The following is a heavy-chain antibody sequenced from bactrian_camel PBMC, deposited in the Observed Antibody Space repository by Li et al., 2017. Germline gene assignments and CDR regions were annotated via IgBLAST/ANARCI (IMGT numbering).Heavy chain of an antibody. CDR2: TDSDAHAL. V-gene: IGHV3S26*01. CDR1: GHAYTS. J-gene: IGHJ7*01. Sequence: HVQLVESGGGSVQAGGSLRLSCAISGHAYTSMGWFRQVPGKQREGVVVTDSDAHALSYADSAKGRFTVSQDDVEKTPYLQMNSLESEDTATYYCVADPRYTRHWCTERVRHLDGLDYWGKGTQVTVS. D-gene: IGHD7*01.